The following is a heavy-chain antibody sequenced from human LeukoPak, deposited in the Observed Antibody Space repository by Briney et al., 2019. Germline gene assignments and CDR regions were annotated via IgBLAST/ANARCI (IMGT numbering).Heavy chain of an antibody. CDR3: AGSGSYYGPLVY. J-gene: IGHJ4*02. D-gene: IGHD1-26*01. CDR1: GGSISSYY. Sequence: SETLSLTCTVSGGSISSYYWSWIRQPPGKGLEWIGYIYYSGSTNYNPPLKSRVTISVDTSKNQFSLKLSSVTAADTAVYYCAGSGSYYGPLVYWGQGTLVTVSS. V-gene: IGHV4-59*01. CDR2: IYYSGST.